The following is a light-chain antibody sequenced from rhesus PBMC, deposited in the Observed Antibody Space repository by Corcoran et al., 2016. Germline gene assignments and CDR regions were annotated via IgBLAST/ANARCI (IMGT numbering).Light chain of an antibody. Sequence: EIVMTQSPATLPLSPGERATLSCRASQSVSSYLTWYLQKPGQPPRLLISGASTRAPGIPARFSGTGAGTYFTLTLSRLEPEDVGVYFCLQSGKWPYTFGQGTKVE. V-gene: IGKV3-24*04. J-gene: IGKJ2*01. CDR2: GAS. CDR3: LQSGKWPYT. CDR1: QSVSSY.